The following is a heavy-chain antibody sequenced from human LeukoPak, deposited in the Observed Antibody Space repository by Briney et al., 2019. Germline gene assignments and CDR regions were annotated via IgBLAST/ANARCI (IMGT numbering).Heavy chain of an antibody. J-gene: IGHJ6*02. CDR3: ARDIIVVVPAANYYYGMDV. Sequence: GASVKVSCKASGYTFTGYYMHWVRQAPGQGLEWMGRIIPILGIANYAQKFQGRVTITADKSTSTAYMELSSLRSEDTAVYYCARDIIVVVPAANYYYGMDVWGQGTTVTVSS. D-gene: IGHD2-2*01. CDR1: GYTFTGYY. CDR2: IIPILGIA. V-gene: IGHV1-69*04.